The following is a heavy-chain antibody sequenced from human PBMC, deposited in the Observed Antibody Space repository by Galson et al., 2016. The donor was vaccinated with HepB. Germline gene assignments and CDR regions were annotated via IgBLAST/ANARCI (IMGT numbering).Heavy chain of an antibody. J-gene: IGHJ5*02. CDR1: GGSISSGSLY. V-gene: IGHV4-39*01. D-gene: IGHD3-3*02. Sequence: SETLSLTCTVSGGSISSGSLYWGWIRQPPGKGLEWIGTIYYSGTTYYNPSLKSRLTISVDTSKNQFSLKLSSVTAADTAIYYCARHRKPFSEWLIWFDPWGQGTLVTVAS. CDR2: IYYSGTT. CDR3: ARHRKPFSEWLIWFDP.